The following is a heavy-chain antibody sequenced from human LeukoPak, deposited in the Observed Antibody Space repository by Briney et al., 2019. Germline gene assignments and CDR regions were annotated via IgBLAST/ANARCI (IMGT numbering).Heavy chain of an antibody. Sequence: GGSLRLSCAASGFTFSSDWMHWVRQAPGKGLVWVSRINSDGSSTSYADSVKGRFTISRDNAKNTLYLQMNSLRAEDTAVYYCARGSLAAASAAFDIWGQGTMVTVSS. V-gene: IGHV3-74*01. CDR1: GFTFSSDW. J-gene: IGHJ3*02. D-gene: IGHD6-13*01. CDR3: ARGSLAAASAAFDI. CDR2: INSDGSST.